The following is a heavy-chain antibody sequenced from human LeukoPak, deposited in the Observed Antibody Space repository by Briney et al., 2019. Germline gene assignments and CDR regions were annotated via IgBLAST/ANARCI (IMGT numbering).Heavy chain of an antibody. V-gene: IGHV3-66*02. Sequence: PGGSLRLSCAASGFTVSSNYMSWVRQAPGKGLEWVSVIYSGGSTYCADSVKGRFTIFRDSSKNTLYLQMNSLRAEDTAVYYCARVPRYYYYYYMDVWGKGTTVTASS. J-gene: IGHJ6*03. CDR2: IYSGGST. CDR1: GFTVSSNY. CDR3: ARVPRYYYYYYMDV.